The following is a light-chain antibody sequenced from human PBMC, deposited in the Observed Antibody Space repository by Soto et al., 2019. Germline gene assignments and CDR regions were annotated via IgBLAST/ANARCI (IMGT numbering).Light chain of an antibody. CDR2: DNN. CDR1: SSNIGTGYD. J-gene: IGLJ3*02. V-gene: IGLV1-40*01. Sequence: QAVVTQPPSVSGAPGQRVTISCTGSSSNIGTGYDVHWYRQLPGTAPKLLIYDNNNRPSGVPDRFSGSRSGTSASLAITGLQAEDEADYYCQSYDSSLSGSKVFGGGTKVTVL. CDR3: QSYDSSLSGSKV.